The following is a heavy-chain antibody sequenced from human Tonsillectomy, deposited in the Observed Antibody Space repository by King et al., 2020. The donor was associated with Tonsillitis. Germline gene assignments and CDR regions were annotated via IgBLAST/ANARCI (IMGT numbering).Heavy chain of an antibody. CDR2: IYSGGSST. CDR3: AKALRFDY. Sequence: VQLVESGGGLVQPGGSLRLSCAASGFTFSSYAMSWVRQAPGKGLEWVSVIYSGGSSTYYADSVKGRFTISRDNSKNTLYLQMNSLRAEDTAVYYCAKALRFDYWGQGTLVTVSS. V-gene: IGHV3-23*03. CDR1: GFTFSSYA. J-gene: IGHJ4*02.